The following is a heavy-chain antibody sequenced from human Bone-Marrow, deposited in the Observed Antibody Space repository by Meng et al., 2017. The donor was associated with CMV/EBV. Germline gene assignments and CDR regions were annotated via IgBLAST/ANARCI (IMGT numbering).Heavy chain of an antibody. V-gene: IGHV1-69*02. CDR1: GDTFSSYT. CDR3: ARVCSSTSCYPYYYYGMDV. D-gene: IGHD2-2*01. J-gene: IGHJ6*02. Sequence: SVKVSCKASGDTFSSYTISWARQAPGQGLEWMGRIIPILGIANYAQKFQGRVTITADKSTSTAYMELSSLRSEDTAVYYCARVCSSTSCYPYYYYGMDVWGQGTTVTVSS. CDR2: IIPILGIA.